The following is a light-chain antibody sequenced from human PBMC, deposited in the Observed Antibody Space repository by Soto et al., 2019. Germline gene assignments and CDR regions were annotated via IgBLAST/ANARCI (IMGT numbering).Light chain of an antibody. V-gene: IGKV1-39*01. J-gene: IGKJ5*01. CDR1: QTISIF. CDR3: QQSYTVPIT. Sequence: DIQMTQSPSSLSASVGDRVTISCRASQTISIFLNWYQQKPGKAPNVLIYAASSLQSGVPSRFSGSGSGTDFTLTISSLQPEDFATYYCQQSYTVPITFGQGTRLEIK. CDR2: AAS.